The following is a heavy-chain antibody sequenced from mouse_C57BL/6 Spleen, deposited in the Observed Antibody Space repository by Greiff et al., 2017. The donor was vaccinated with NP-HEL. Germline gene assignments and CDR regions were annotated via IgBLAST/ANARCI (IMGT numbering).Heavy chain of an antibody. V-gene: IGHV1-15*01. CDR2: IDPETGGT. J-gene: IGHJ2*01. D-gene: IGHD1-1*01. CDR1: GYTFTDYE. Sequence: VQLQQSGAELVRPGASVTLSCKASGYTFTDYEMHWVKQTPVHGLEWIGAIDPETGGTAYNQKFKGKAILTADKSSSTAYMELRSLTSEDSAVYYCTRSGILLRYYFDYWGQGTTLTVSS. CDR3: TRSGILLRYYFDY.